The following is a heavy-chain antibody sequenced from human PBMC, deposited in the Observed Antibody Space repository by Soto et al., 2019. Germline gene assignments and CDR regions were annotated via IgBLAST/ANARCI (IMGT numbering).Heavy chain of an antibody. D-gene: IGHD2-21*02. V-gene: IGHV3-23*01. CDR3: AKDKVVVTAILYYYYGMDV. CDR1: GFTFSSYA. Sequence: PGGSLRLSCAASGFTFSSYAMSWVRQAPGKGLEWVSAISGSGGSTYYADSVKGRFTISRDNSKNTLYLQMNSLRAEDTAVYYCAKDKVVVTAILYYYYGMDVWGQGTTVTV. CDR2: ISGSGGST. J-gene: IGHJ6*02.